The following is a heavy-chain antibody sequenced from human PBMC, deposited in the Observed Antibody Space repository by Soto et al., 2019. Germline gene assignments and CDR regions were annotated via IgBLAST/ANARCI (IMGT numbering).Heavy chain of an antibody. J-gene: IGHJ6*02. D-gene: IGHD3-10*01. V-gene: IGHV3-74*01. CDR1: GFTFSSYW. Sequence: GGSLRLSGADTGFTFSSYWMPWVRQAPGKGLVWVSRINSDGSSTSYADSVKGRFTISRDNAKNTLYLQMNSLRAEDTAVYYCARDPVAMVRGVIITNYYYYGMDVWGQGTTVTVSS. CDR3: ARDPVAMVRGVIITNYYYYGMDV. CDR2: INSDGSST.